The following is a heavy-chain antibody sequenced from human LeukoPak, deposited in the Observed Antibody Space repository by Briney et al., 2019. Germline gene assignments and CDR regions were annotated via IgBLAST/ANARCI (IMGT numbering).Heavy chain of an antibody. Sequence: GASVKVSCKASGYTFTSYYVYWVRQAPGQGLEWMGIINPNSGSTTYAQKFQGRVTMTMDTSTSTVYMELSSLRSEDTAVYYCATGGSSWPQYNWFDPWGQGTLVTVSS. J-gene: IGHJ5*02. CDR3: ATGGSSWPQYNWFDP. D-gene: IGHD6-13*01. CDR2: INPNSGST. V-gene: IGHV1-46*01. CDR1: GYTFTSYY.